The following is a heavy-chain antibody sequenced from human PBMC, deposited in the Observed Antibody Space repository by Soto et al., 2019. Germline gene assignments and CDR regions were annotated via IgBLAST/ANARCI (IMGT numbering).Heavy chain of an antibody. CDR3: ARWPSYSSSWRPFDY. Sequence: QVQLVQSGAEVKKPGASVKVSCKASGYTFTSYGISWVRQAPGQGLEWMGWISAYNGNTNYAQKLQGTVTMTTNTSTRTANMELRSLRSDDTAVYYCARWPSYSSSWRPFDYWGQGTLVTVSS. D-gene: IGHD6-13*01. V-gene: IGHV1-18*01. CDR2: ISAYNGNT. CDR1: GYTFTSYG. J-gene: IGHJ4*02.